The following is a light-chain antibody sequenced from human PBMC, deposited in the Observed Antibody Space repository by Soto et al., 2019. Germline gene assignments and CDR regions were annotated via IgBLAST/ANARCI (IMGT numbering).Light chain of an antibody. CDR1: QSVSSN. CDR2: GAS. J-gene: IGKJ1*01. V-gene: IGKV3-20*01. Sequence: EIVFTQSPDTLSLSPGEGASLSCRASQSVSSNLAWYQQKPGQAPRLLIYGASSRATGIPDRFSGSGSGTDFTLSISRLEPEDFAVYYCQQYSSLWTFGQGTKVDIK. CDR3: QQYSSLWT.